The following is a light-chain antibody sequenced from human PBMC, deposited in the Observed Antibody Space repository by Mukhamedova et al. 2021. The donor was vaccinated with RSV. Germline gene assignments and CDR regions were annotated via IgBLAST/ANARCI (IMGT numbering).Light chain of an antibody. J-gene: IGKJ1*01. Sequence: GSQNINSWLAWYQQRPGKAPKLLVYKASSLESGVPSRFSGSGSGTEFILTISSLQPDDFATYYCQQFDTYPWTFGQGTKVEIK. CDR2: KAS. V-gene: IGKV1-5*03. CDR1: QNINSW. CDR3: QQFDTYPWT.